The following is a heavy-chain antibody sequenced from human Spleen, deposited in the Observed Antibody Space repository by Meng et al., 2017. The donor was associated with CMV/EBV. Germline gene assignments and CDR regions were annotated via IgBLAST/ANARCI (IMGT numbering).Heavy chain of an antibody. D-gene: IGHD6-6*01. J-gene: IGHJ6*02. CDR2: MNPNSGNT. Sequence: ASVKVSCKASGYTFTSYDINWVRQATGQGLEWMGWMNPNSGNTGYAQKFQGRVTITRNTSISTAYMELSSLRSEDTAVFYCARGWRGIAACPYYYGMDVWGQGTTVTVSS. CDR3: ARGWRGIAACPYYYGMDV. CDR1: GYTFTSYD. V-gene: IGHV1-8*03.